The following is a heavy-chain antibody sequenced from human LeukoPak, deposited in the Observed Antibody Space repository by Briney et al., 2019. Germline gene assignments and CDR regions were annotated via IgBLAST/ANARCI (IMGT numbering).Heavy chain of an antibody. V-gene: IGHV4-4*09. Sequence: SETLSLTCTVSGASIGFYYWSWIRQPPGKGLEWIGYIYFSGTRNYNPSLKSRVTISGDTSKSQFSLKLSSVTAADTAVYYCARSLYSSGWYFDYWGQGTLVTVSS. CDR3: ARSLYSSGWYFDY. J-gene: IGHJ4*02. CDR1: GASIGFYY. D-gene: IGHD6-19*01. CDR2: IYFSGTR.